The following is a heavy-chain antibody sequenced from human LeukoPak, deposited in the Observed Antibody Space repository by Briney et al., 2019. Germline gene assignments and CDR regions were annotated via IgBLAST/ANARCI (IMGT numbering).Heavy chain of an antibody. CDR3: AKDRCGGDCYSFDY. CDR1: GFTFSNYD. CDR2: MSYDGSNK. V-gene: IGHV3-30*18. J-gene: IGHJ4*02. D-gene: IGHD2-21*02. Sequence: GGSLRLSCAASGFTFSNYDMHWVRQAPGKGLEWVAVMSYDGSNKYYADSVKGRFTISRDNSKNTLYLQMNSLRAEDTAVYYCAKDRCGGDCYSFDYWGQGTLVTVSS.